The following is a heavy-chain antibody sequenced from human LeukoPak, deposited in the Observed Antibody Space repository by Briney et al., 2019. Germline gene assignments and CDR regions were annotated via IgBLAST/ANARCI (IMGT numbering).Heavy chain of an antibody. Sequence: GGSLRLSCAASGFIFNLYEFNWVRQAPGKGLEWLSYIDGSGNSIYYADSVKGRFTVSRDNAKSSLYRQMSSLRVDDTAVYYCARECLTCGGDSYDYWGQGALVTVS. V-gene: IGHV3-48*03. CDR1: GFIFNLYE. D-gene: IGHD2-21*01. CDR2: IDGSGNSI. J-gene: IGHJ4*02. CDR3: ARECLTCGGDSYDY.